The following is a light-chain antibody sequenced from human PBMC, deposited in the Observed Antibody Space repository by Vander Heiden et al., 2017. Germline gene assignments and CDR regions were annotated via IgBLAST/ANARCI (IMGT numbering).Light chain of an antibody. J-gene: IGLJ2*01. CDR1: SSDVGNYNL. CDR2: EVR. CDR3: CSYASSSTLV. V-gene: IGLV2-23*02. Sequence: SALTPPAAVSGSPGQSITISCTGTSSDVGNYNLVSWYQQHPGKAPKLMIYEVRKRPSGVSNRFSGSKSGNTASLTISGLQAEDEADYYCCSYASSSTLVFGGGTKLTVL.